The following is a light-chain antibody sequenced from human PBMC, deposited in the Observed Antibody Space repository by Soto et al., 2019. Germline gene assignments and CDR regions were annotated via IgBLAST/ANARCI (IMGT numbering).Light chain of an antibody. CDR2: EVS. CDR3: NSYTSTNTYV. V-gene: IGLV2-18*02. CDR1: SSDVGSYNR. J-gene: IGLJ1*01. Sequence: ALTQPPSVSGSPGQSVTISCTGTSSDVGSYNRVSWYQQPPGTAPKLMIYEVSNRPSGVPDRFSGSKSGNTASLTISGLQAEDEADYYCNSYTSTNTYVFGTGTKVTV.